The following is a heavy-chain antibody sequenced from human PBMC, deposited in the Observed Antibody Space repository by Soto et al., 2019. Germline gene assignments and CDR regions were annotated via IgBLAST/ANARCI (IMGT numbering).Heavy chain of an antibody. J-gene: IGHJ4*02. CDR1: GFAFNNYG. D-gene: IGHD2-2*01. CDR2: ISKGDYT. CDR3: AREDSIIIPAVSDF. V-gene: IGHV3-21*01. Sequence: PGGSLRLSCTVSGFAFNNYGINWVRQAPGQGLEWVSSISKGDYTYYSDSVKGRFTISRDNAKNSVSLQMNTLRVEDTAVYYCAREDSIIIPAVSDFWGQGTLVTVSS.